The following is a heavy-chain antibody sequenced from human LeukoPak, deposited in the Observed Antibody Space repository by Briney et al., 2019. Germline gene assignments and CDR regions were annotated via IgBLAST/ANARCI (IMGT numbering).Heavy chain of an antibody. CDR1: GFTFSSYG. Sequence: PGGSLRLSCAASGFTFSSYGMHWVRQAPGKGLEWVAFIRYDGSNKYYADSVKGRFTISRDNSKNTLYLQMSSLRAEDTAVYYCARVGWFGEGGVDYWGQGTLVTVSS. CDR2: IRYDGSNK. D-gene: IGHD3-10*01. CDR3: ARVGWFGEGGVDY. J-gene: IGHJ4*02. V-gene: IGHV3-30*02.